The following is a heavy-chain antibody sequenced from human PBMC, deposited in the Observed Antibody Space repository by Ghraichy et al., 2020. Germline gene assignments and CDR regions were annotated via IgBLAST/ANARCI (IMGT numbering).Heavy chain of an antibody. J-gene: IGHJ4*02. CDR3: AKVGSGSWGYFEY. D-gene: IGHD1-26*01. CDR1: GFTFRSYG. Sequence: GGSLRLSCAASGFTFRSYGMHWVRQSPGKGLEWETFIRNDGNIKYYTDSVKGRFTISRDNSKNTLYLEMNSLRSEDTAVYYCAKVGSGSWGYFEYWGQGTLVTVSS. CDR2: IRNDGNIK. V-gene: IGHV3-30*02.